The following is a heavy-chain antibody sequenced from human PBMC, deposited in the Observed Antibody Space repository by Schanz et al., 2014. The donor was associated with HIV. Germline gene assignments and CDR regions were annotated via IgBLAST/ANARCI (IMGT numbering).Heavy chain of an antibody. CDR1: RYSFTRYG. V-gene: IGHV1-69*13. J-gene: IGHJ6*02. D-gene: IGHD3-9*01. CDR2: IIPIFGTA. CDR3: ARSNYDILRERAYYYYYGLDV. Sequence: QVQLVQSGTEVKKPGASVKVSCKGSRYSFTRYGISWVRQAPGQGLEWMGGIIPIFGTANYAQKFQGRVTIIADESTSTAYMELRSLRSADTAVYFCARSNYDILRERAYYYYYGLDVWGQGTTVTVSS.